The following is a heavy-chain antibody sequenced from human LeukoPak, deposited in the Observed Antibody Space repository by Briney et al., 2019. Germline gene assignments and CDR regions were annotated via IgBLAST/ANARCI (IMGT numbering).Heavy chain of an antibody. Sequence: SQTLSLTCAVSGGTISSGANSWRWIRQPPGQGLEWIGYAYHSGSTYYNPSLKSRVTISVDRSKNQFSLKLSSVTAADTALYYCAREGSLAFDIWGQGTMVTVSS. D-gene: IGHD3-10*01. CDR2: AYHSGST. J-gene: IGHJ3*02. CDR1: GGTISSGANS. CDR3: AREGSLAFDI. V-gene: IGHV4-30-2*01.